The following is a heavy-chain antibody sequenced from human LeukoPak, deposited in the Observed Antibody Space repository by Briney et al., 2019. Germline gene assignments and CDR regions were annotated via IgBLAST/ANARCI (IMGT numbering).Heavy chain of an antibody. Sequence: SETLSLTCTVSGVSISRYYWGWVRQPPGEGLEGVGWIYYIGSTYYNPALKSRVTISLYTSKNQFSLKPSSVTAAHTPVYYCARYSDSSGYTSRVYNWLDTWGQGTLVTVSS. V-gene: IGHV4-59*04. J-gene: IGHJ5*02. D-gene: IGHD3-22*01. CDR2: IYYIGST. CDR1: GVSISRYY. CDR3: ARYSDSSGYTSRVYNWLDT.